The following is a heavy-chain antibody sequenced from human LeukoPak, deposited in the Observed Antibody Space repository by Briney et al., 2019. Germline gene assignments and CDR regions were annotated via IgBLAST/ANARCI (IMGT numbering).Heavy chain of an antibody. CDR3: ARAGPYDSSGYYYKYYYYMDV. CDR1: GGSISSGSYY. CDR2: IYTSGST. D-gene: IGHD3-22*01. J-gene: IGHJ6*03. V-gene: IGHV4-61*02. Sequence: SETLSLTCTVSGGSISSGSYYWSWIRQPAGKGLEWIGRIYTSGSTNYNPSLKSRVTMSVDTSKNQFSLRLSSVTAADTAVYYCARAGPYDSSGYYYKYYYYMDVWGKGTTVTISS.